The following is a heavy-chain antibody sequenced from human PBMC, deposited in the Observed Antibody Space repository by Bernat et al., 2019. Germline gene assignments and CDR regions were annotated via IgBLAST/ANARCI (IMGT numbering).Heavy chain of an antibody. CDR2: TYYRSKWYN. Sequence: QVQLQQSGPGLVKPSQTLSLTCAISGDSVSSNSAAWNWIRQSPSRGLEWLGRTYYRSKWYNNYAVSVKSRITINPDTSKNQFSLQMNSMTPEDTAVYYCAKDPGIVVVPAAMGYYYGMDVWGQGTTVTVSS. V-gene: IGHV6-1*01. CDR3: AKDPGIVVVPAAMGYYYGMDV. CDR1: GDSVSSNSAA. J-gene: IGHJ6*02. D-gene: IGHD2-2*01.